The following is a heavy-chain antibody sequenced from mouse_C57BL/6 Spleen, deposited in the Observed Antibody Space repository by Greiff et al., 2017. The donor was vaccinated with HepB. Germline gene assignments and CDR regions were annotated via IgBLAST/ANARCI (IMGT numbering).Heavy chain of an antibody. D-gene: IGHD2-12*01. CDR3: ARTPPLLRREIGDAMDY. V-gene: IGHV1-53*01. Sequence: QVQLQQPGTELVKPGASVKLSCKASGYTFTSYWMHWVKQRPGQGLEWIGNINPSNGGTNYNEKFKSKATLTVDKSSSTAYMQLSSLTSEDSAVYYCARTPPLLRREIGDAMDYWGQGTSVTVSS. J-gene: IGHJ4*01. CDR2: INPSNGGT. CDR1: GYTFTSYW.